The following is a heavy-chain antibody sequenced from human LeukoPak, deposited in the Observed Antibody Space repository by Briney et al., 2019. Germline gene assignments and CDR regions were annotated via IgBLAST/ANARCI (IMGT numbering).Heavy chain of an antibody. CDR2: IYYSGST. J-gene: IGHJ4*02. CDR1: GGSISSYY. V-gene: IGHV4-59*01. Sequence: SETLSLTCTVSGGSISSYYWSWIRQPPGKGLEWIGYIYYSGSTNYNPSLKSRVTISVDTSKNQFSLKLSSVAAADTAVYYCAKEGRDLNPESPTPFDYDYVWGSYDYWGQGTLVTVSS. CDR3: AKEGRDLNPESPTPFDYDYVWGSYDY. D-gene: IGHD3-16*01.